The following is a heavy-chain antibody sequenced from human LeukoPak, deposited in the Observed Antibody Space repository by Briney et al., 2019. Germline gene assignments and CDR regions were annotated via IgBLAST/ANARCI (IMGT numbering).Heavy chain of an antibody. V-gene: IGHV1-24*01. J-gene: IGHJ4*02. D-gene: IGHD1-26*01. Sequence: ASVKVSRKVSGYILTELSIHWVRQAPGKRLEWMGGFHPEDDETLYAQKFQGRVTMTEDTSTDTAYMELRSLRSEDTAVYYCATGQWELLRGTNYWGQGTLVTVSS. CDR3: ATGQWELLRGTNY. CDR2: FHPEDDET. CDR1: GYILTELS.